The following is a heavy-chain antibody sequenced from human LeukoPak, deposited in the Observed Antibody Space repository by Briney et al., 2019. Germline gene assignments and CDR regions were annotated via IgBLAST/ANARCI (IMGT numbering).Heavy chain of an antibody. CDR2: VNSDGSYT. CDR3: ARKGTYGDYSVY. CDR1: GFTSSSYW. V-gene: IGHV3-74*01. Sequence: TGGSLRLSCAASGFTSSSYWMHWVRQAPGKGLVWVSRVNSDGSYTSYADSVKGRFTISRDNAKNTLYLQMNSLRVEDTAVYYCARKGTYGDYSVYWGQGTLVTVSS. J-gene: IGHJ4*02. D-gene: IGHD4-17*01.